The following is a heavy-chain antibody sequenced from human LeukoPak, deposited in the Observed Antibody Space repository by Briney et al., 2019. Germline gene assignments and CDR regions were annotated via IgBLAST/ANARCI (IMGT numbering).Heavy chain of an antibody. V-gene: IGHV3-15*01. D-gene: IGHD3-10*01. CDR2: IKSKTDGGTS. Sequence: PGGSLRLSCAASGFTFTNAWMYWVRQAPGKGLEWVGRIKSKTDGGTSDYAAPVTGRFTISRDDSKSTLYLEMNSLKIEDTGVYYCSTLWYGAWGQGTLVTVSS. CDR1: GFTFTNAW. CDR3: STLWYGA. J-gene: IGHJ5*02.